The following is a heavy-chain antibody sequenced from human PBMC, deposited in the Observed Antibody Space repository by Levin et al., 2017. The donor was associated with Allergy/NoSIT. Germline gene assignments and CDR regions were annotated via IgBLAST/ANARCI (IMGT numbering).Heavy chain of an antibody. CDR3: ATLAGMTTRSDY. CDR1: GFTFSDSH. V-gene: IGHV3-72*01. D-gene: IGHD4-17*01. J-gene: IGHJ4*02. CDR2: ISQKSQSYTT. Sequence: SCAASGFTFSDSHIDWVRQVPGKGLEWIGRISQKSQSYTTQYAASVTGRFTISRDDSKNSLFLQMNSLTSEDTAIYYCATLAGMTTRSDYWGQGTLVTVSS.